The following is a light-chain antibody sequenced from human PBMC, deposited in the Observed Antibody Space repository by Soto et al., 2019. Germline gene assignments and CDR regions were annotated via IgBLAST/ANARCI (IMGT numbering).Light chain of an antibody. CDR3: QHYNSYSEA. CDR1: QSISSW. Sequence: TITCGASQSISSWLAWYQQKPGKAPKLLIYDASNLESGVPSRFSGSGSGTEFTLTISSLQPDDFATYYCQHYNSYSEAFGQGTKVDIK. V-gene: IGKV1-5*01. J-gene: IGKJ1*01. CDR2: DAS.